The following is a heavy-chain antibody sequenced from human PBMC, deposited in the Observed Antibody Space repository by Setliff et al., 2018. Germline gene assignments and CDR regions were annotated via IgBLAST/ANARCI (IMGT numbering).Heavy chain of an antibody. Sequence: LSLTCAVYGDSFSDYYWSWIRQPPGKGLEWIEEINHRGSTNYSPSLRSRVTISVDTSKNQFSLKLNSVTAADTTVYYCARAVPRGATPDYWYFDLWGRGTLVTVSS. CDR3: ARAVPRGATPDYWYFDL. V-gene: IGHV4-34*01. D-gene: IGHD2-2*01. CDR1: GDSFSDYY. CDR2: INHRGST. J-gene: IGHJ2*01.